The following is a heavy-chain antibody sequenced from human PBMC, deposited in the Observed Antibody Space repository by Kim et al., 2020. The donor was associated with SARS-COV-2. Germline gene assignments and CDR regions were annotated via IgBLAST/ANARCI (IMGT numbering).Heavy chain of an antibody. CDR2: INPKSGGT. J-gene: IGHJ4*02. CDR1: GYTFTGYY. D-gene: IGHD6-19*01. V-gene: IGHV1-2*02. CDR3: ARGDLLGTGWYLH. Sequence: ASVKVSCKTSGYTFTGYYIHWVRQAPGRGLEWMGWINPKSGGTNSAQIFQGRVTLTADTSITTAYMELSRLTSDDTAIYYCARGDLLGTGWYLHWGQGAL.